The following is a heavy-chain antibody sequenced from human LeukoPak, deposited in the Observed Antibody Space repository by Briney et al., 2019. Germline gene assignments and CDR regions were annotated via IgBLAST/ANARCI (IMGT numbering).Heavy chain of an antibody. CDR3: ARLSNAWFDP. J-gene: IGHJ5*02. V-gene: IGHV5-10-1*01. Sequence: ASVKVSCKASGYTFTTYGISWVRQMPGKGLEWMGRIDPSDSYTNYSPSFQGHVTISADKSISTAYLQWSSLKASDTAMYYCARLSNAWFDPWGQGTMVTVSS. CDR1: GYTFTTYG. CDR2: IDPSDSYT.